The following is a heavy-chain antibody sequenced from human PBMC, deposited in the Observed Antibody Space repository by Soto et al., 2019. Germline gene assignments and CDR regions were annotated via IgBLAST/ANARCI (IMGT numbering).Heavy chain of an antibody. D-gene: IGHD6-19*01. J-gene: IGHJ4*02. CDR2: IKVDGSEK. V-gene: IGHV3-7*05. CDR3: AGVAV. CDR1: GFTFSNYW. Sequence: EVQLVESGGGFVQPGGSLRLSCAASGFTFSNYWMSWVRQAPGKGLEWVANIKVDGSEKDYVDSVKGRFTISRDNAKNSLYLQMNSLRAEDTAVYYCAGVAVRGQGTLVNVSS.